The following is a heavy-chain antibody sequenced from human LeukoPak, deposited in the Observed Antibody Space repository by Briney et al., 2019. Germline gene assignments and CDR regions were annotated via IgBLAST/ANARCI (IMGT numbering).Heavy chain of an antibody. CDR3: ARDLWQQMIQGYDY. Sequence: GGSLRLSCAASGFTFTTYGMHWVRQAPGKGLEWVAVIWNDGSYKHYADSAKGRFTISRDDSKNTIYLQMNSLRAEDTAVYCCARDLWQQMIQGYDYWGQGTLVTVSS. CDR1: GFTFTTYG. CDR2: IWNDGSYK. D-gene: IGHD6-13*01. J-gene: IGHJ4*02. V-gene: IGHV3-33*01.